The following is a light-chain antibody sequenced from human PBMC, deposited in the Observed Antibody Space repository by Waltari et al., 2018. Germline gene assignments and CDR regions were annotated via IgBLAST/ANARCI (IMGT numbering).Light chain of an antibody. J-gene: IGKJ2*02. V-gene: IGKV3-15*01. Sequence: EIVMTQSPAALSVSPGARATPPCRASHYTSKNLAWYRQKPGQSPRLLISGASTRATGIPARFSGSGSGTEFSLTISSLQSEDSAIYFCQQYNTWPPSTFGQGTKLEIK. CDR3: QQYNTWPPST. CDR2: GAS. CDR1: HYTSKN.